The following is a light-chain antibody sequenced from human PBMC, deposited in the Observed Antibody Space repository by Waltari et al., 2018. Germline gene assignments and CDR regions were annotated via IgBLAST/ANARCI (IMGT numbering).Light chain of an antibody. Sequence: DINMTQSPSATLAFLGDRVTITCRATQGISNYLAWFQQKAGKAPKRLIYTASSLQSGVPSRFSGSGSGTEFTLTISSLQPEDFATYYCLQHNSYPLTFGGGTKVEIK. CDR1: QGISNY. CDR3: LQHNSYPLT. J-gene: IGKJ4*01. CDR2: TAS. V-gene: IGKV1-17*03.